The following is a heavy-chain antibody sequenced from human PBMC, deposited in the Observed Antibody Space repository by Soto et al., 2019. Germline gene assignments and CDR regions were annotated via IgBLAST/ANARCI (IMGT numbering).Heavy chain of an antibody. CDR1: GGSISSYY. Sequence: PSETLSLTCTVSGGSISSYYWSWIRQPPGKGLEWIRYIYYSGSTNYNPSLKSRVTISVDTSKNQFSLKLSSVTAADTAVYYCARDYRIYYDILTGYSRSHAFDIWGQGTMVTVSS. D-gene: IGHD3-9*01. CDR2: IYYSGST. CDR3: ARDYRIYYDILTGYSRSHAFDI. V-gene: IGHV4-59*01. J-gene: IGHJ3*02.